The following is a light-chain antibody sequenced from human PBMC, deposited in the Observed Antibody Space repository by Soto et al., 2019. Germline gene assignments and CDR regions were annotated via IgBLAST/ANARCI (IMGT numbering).Light chain of an antibody. CDR2: EAS. CDR3: QQYASPPYA. V-gene: IGKV3-20*01. CDR1: QRMSNSY. Sequence: IVLTQSPGTLSLSPGERATLACRASQRMSNSYGAWSKQQPGQAPRLTLYEASTRAAGIPDRVSGSGSGTDCTRTGSRREPGDFAVEGCQQYASPPYAFGQGTKVDIK. J-gene: IGKJ2*01.